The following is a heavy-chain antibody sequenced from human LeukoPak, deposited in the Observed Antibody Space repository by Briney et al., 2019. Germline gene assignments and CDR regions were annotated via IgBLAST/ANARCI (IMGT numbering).Heavy chain of an antibody. Sequence: SVKVSCKASGGTFSSYAISWVRQAPGQGLEWMGGIIPIFGTANYARKFQGRVTITADESTSTAYMELSSLRSEDTAVYYCARDYYGSGSYYNGWFDPWGQGTLVTVSS. J-gene: IGHJ5*02. CDR1: GGTFSSYA. CDR3: ARDYYGSGSYYNGWFDP. V-gene: IGHV1-69*13. CDR2: IIPIFGTA. D-gene: IGHD3-10*01.